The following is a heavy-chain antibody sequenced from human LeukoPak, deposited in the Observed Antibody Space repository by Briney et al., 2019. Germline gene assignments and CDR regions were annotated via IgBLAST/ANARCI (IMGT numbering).Heavy chain of an antibody. CDR2: IYYSGST. CDR3: ARGDFWSGYLHDY. CDR1: GGSISSYY. Sequence: SETLSLTCTVSGGSISSYYWSWIRQPPGKGLEWIGYIYYSGSTNYNPSLKSRVTISVDTSKNQFSLKLSSVTAADTAVYYCARGDFWSGYLHDYWGQGTLDTVSS. J-gene: IGHJ4*02. D-gene: IGHD3-3*01. V-gene: IGHV4-59*01.